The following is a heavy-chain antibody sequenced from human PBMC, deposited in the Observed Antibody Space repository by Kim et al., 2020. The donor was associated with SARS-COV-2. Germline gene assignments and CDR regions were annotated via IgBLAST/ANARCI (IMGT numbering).Heavy chain of an antibody. CDR3: ARVRDNSGSKGRPYGY. CDR2: ISSSSSTI. D-gene: IGHD6-19*01. CDR1: GFTFDAYN. J-gene: IGHJ4*02. V-gene: IGHV3-48*02. Sequence: GGSLRLSCAASGFTFDAYNMNWVRQAPGKGLEWISYISSSSSTIYYADSVKGRFTISRDNAKNSLYLQMNSLRDEDTAVYYCARVRDNSGSKGRPYGYWGQGTLVTVSS.